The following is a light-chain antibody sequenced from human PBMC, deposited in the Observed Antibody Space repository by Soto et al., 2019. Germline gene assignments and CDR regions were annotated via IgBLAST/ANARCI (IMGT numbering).Light chain of an antibody. CDR2: GAS. CDR1: QSVSSN. J-gene: IGKJ5*01. V-gene: IGKV3D-15*01. CDR3: QQYINWPPIT. Sequence: EIVRTQSPATLSVSPGETATLSCRASQSVSSNLAWYQQKPAQAPRLLIYGASTRATGIPARFSGSGSGTEFTLTISSLQSEDFSVYYCQQYINWPPITFGQGTRLEIK.